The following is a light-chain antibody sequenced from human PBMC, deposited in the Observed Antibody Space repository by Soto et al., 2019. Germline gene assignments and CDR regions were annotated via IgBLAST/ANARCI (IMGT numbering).Light chain of an antibody. J-gene: IGLJ2*01. CDR3: SAWDTTVGAPV. CDR1: TSNVGSSL. CDR2: SSD. Sequence: QSVLSQPQSASGAPGQKVTISCSGNTSNVGSSLVYWYQQLPGAAPKLVIHSSDQRPSGVPDRFSGSRSGTSASLAISGLRADDEATYHCSAWDTTVGAPVFGGGTKLTVL. V-gene: IGLV1-47*01.